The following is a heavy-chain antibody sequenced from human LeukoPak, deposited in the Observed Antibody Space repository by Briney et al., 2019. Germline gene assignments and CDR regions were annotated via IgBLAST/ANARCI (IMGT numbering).Heavy chain of an antibody. J-gene: IGHJ3*02. CDR2: INHSGSA. Sequence: SETLSLTCAVDGGPFSRYYWTWIRQPPGKGLEWIGEINHSGSANYNPSLKSRVTISVDTSKNQFSLKLTSVTTADTAVYYCAGEDYFVSSGYASWRFDIWGQGTMVTVSS. CDR3: AGEDYFVSSGYASWRFDI. CDR1: GGPFSRYY. V-gene: IGHV4-34*01. D-gene: IGHD3-22*01.